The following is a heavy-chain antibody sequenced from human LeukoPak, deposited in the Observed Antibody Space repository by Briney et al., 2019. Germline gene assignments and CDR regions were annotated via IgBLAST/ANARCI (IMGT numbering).Heavy chain of an antibody. Sequence: GASVKVSCKASGYTFTSYGISWVRQAPGQGLEWMGWISAYNGNTNYAQKLQGRVTMTTDTSTSTAYMELRSLRSDDTAVYYCARGFSNSYDFWSGTPYYFDYWGQGTLVTVSS. D-gene: IGHD3-3*01. CDR2: ISAYNGNT. V-gene: IGHV1-18*01. J-gene: IGHJ4*02. CDR3: ARGFSNSYDFWSGTPYYFDY. CDR1: GYTFTSYG.